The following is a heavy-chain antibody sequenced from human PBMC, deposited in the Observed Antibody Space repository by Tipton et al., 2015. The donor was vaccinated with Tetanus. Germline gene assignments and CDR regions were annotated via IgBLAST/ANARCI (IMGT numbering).Heavy chain of an antibody. CDR3: ARGPGGFDLRFLEQNQNVLGYFQH. Sequence: SLRLSCAASGFTFSSYDMHWVRQATGKGLEWVSAIGTAGDTYYPGSVKGRFTISRENAKNSLYLQMNSLRAGDTAVYYCARGPGGFDLRFLEQNQNVLGYFQHWGQGTLVTVSS. CDR1: GFTFSSYD. J-gene: IGHJ1*01. D-gene: IGHD3-3*01. V-gene: IGHV3-13*01. CDR2: IGTAGDT.